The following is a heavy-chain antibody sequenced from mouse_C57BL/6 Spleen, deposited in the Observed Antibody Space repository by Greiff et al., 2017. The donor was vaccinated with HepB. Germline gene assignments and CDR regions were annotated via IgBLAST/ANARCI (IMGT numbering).Heavy chain of an antibody. CDR1: GYSFTGYY. CDR3: ARSDYDYDAWFAY. Sequence: VQLQQSGPELVKPGASVKISCKASGYSFTGYYMNWVKQSPEKSLEWIGEINPSTGGTTYNQKFKAKATLTVDKSSSTAYMQLKSLTSEDSAVYYCARSDYDYDAWFAYWGQGTLVTVSA. CDR2: INPSTGGT. V-gene: IGHV1-42*01. J-gene: IGHJ3*01. D-gene: IGHD2-4*01.